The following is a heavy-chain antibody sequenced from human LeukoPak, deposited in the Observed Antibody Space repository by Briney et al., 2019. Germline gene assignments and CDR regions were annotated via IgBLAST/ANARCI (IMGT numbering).Heavy chain of an antibody. V-gene: IGHV4-59*06. J-gene: IGHJ4*02. Sequence: SETLSLTCTVSSASINNYYWNWIRQPPGKGLEWIGYIYYSESTYYNPSLKCRVTISVDTSKNQFSLKLSSVTAADTAVYYCARTYYYDRYFDYWGQGTLVTVSS. D-gene: IGHD3-22*01. CDR2: IYYSEST. CDR1: SASINNYY. CDR3: ARTYYYDRYFDY.